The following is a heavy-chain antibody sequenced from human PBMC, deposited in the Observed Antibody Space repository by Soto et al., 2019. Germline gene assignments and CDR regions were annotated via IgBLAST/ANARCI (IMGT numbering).Heavy chain of an antibody. V-gene: IGHV3-23*01. Sequence: EVQLLESGGGLVQPGGSLGLSCAASGFTFSSYDMSWVRQAPGKGLEYVSSISVTGSGTYYADSVKGRFTISRDNSKKTLYLQMKSLRVEDTAVYYCARTTTTKSRDYWGQGTLVTVSS. CDR2: ISVTGSGT. D-gene: IGHD4-17*01. CDR3: ARTTTTKSRDY. CDR1: GFTFSSYD. J-gene: IGHJ4*02.